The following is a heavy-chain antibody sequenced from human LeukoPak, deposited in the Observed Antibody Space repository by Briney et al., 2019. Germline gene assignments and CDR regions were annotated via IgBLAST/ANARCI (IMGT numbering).Heavy chain of an antibody. CDR2: INSDGSST. V-gene: IGHV3-74*01. CDR3: AKDLRYSGSLRAMDY. D-gene: IGHD1-26*01. Sequence: GGSLRLSCAASGFTFSSYWMHWVRQAPGKGLVWVSRINSDGSSTSYADSVKGRFTISRDNAKNTLYLQMNSLRAEDTAVYYCAKDLRYSGSLRAMDYWGQGTLVTVSS. CDR1: GFTFSSYW. J-gene: IGHJ4*02.